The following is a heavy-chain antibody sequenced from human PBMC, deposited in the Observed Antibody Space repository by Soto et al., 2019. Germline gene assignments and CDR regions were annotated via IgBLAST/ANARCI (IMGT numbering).Heavy chain of an antibody. CDR1: GFSLSTIGMC. V-gene: IGHV2-70*01. CDR2: IDWDDDK. Sequence: SGPTLVNPTHTLTLTCTFSGFSLSTIGMCVSWIRQRPGKSLEWLALIDWDDDKYYSTSLKTRITISKDTSKNQVVLTMTNMDPVDTATSYCARIPSDSRVDYGIGAWGQGTSVTVSS. D-gene: IGHD3-22*01. CDR3: ARIPSDSRVDYGIGA. J-gene: IGHJ6*02.